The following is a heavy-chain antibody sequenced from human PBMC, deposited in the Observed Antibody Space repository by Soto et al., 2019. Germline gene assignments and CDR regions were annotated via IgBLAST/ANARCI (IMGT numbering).Heavy chain of an antibody. CDR2: IDNSGST. D-gene: IGHD4-17*01. V-gene: IGHV4-59*01. CDR3: ARSPVTTFQSADADGRPSIWFDP. J-gene: IGHJ5*02. Sequence: SETLSLTCTVSGDSISNSCWNWIRQPPGKRLEWLGYIDNSGSTRHNPSLKSRVTISVDTSKNQFSLKLNSVTAADTAVYYCARSPVTTFQSADADGRPSIWFDPWGQGTLVTVSS. CDR1: GDSISNSC.